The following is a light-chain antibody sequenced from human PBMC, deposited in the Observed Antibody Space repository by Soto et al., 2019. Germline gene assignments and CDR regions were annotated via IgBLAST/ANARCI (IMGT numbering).Light chain of an antibody. CDR1: QSVSSGY. V-gene: IGKV3-20*01. Sequence: EIVLTQSPGALSLSPGERATLSCRASQSVSSGYLAWYQQKPGQAPRPLIFATSRRATGIPDRFSGSGSGTDFTLTISRLEPEDVAVYYCQQYGSSPPITFGQGTRLEIK. CDR3: QQYGSSPPIT. J-gene: IGKJ5*01. CDR2: ATS.